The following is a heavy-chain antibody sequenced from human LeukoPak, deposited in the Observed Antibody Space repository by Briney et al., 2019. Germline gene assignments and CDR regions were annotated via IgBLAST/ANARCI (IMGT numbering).Heavy chain of an antibody. J-gene: IGHJ4*02. CDR2: INHSGST. CDR3: ASRYPSRY. CDR1: GGSFSGYY. Sequence: SETLSLTCAVYGGSFSGYYWSWIRQPPGKGLEWIGEINHSGSTSYNPSLKSRVTISVDTSKNQFSLKLSSVTAADTAVYYCASRYPSRYWGQGTLVTVSS. D-gene: IGHD1-14*01. V-gene: IGHV4-34*01.